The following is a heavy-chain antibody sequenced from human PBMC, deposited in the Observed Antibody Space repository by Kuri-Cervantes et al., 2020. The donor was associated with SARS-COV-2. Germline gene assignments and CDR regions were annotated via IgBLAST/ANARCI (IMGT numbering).Heavy chain of an antibody. Sequence: ASVKVSCKASGYTFSSYGISWVRQAPGQGLEWMGWISAYNGNTNYAQKLQGRVTMTTDTSTSTAYMELRSLRSDDTAVYYCARGITMVRGVIRFDYYLYYMDVWGKGTKVTAP. CDR3: ARGITMVRGVIRFDYYLYYMDV. V-gene: IGHV1-18*01. D-gene: IGHD3-10*01. J-gene: IGHJ6*03. CDR1: GYTFSSYG. CDR2: ISAYNGNT.